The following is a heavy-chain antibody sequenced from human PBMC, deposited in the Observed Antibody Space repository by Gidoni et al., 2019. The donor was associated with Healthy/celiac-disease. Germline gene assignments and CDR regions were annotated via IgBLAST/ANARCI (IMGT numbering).Heavy chain of an antibody. CDR3: ARRGYSGYVPLYYFDY. J-gene: IGHJ4*02. V-gene: IGHV3-7*01. Sequence: PWKGLEGVANIKQDGSEKYYVDSVKGRFTISRDNAKNSLYLQMNSLRAEDTAVYYCARRGYSGYVPLYYFDYWGQGTLVTVSS. D-gene: IGHD5-12*01. CDR2: IKQDGSEK.